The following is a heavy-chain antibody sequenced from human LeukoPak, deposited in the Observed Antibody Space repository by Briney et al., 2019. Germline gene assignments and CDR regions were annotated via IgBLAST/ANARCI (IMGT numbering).Heavy chain of an antibody. Sequence: SETLSLTCTVSGGSISRYYWNWIRQPPGKGLEWIGYIYYTGSTNYNPSLKSRVTISLDMSKTQFSLNLRSVTAADTAVYYCARSESASAIFAVDYWGQGTLVTVSS. J-gene: IGHJ4*02. CDR1: GGSISRYY. CDR2: IYYTGST. CDR3: ARSESASAIFAVDY. V-gene: IGHV4-59*01. D-gene: IGHD2-21*01.